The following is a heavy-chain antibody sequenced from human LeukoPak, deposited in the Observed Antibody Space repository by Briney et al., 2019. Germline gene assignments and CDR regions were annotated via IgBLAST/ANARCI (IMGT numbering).Heavy chain of an antibody. CDR3: ANQRKLH. V-gene: IGHV3-23*01. D-gene: IGHD1-1*01. CDR2: ISGSGGST. Sequence: PGGSLRLSYAASGFTFSSYALSWVRQATGKGLEWVSGISGSGGSTYYADSVKGRFTISRDNSKNTLYLQMNSLRAEDTAVYYCANQRKLHWGQGTLVTVSS. J-gene: IGHJ4*02. CDR1: GFTFSSYA.